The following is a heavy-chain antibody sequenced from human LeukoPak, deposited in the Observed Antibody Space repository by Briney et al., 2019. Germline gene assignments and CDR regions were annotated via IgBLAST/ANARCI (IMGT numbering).Heavy chain of an antibody. Sequence: PSETLSLTCAVYGGSFSGYYWSWIRQPPGKGLEWIGEINHSGSTNYNPSLKSRVTISVDTSKNQFSLKLSSVTAADTAVYYCARATMVRGVRRSANFDYWGQGTLVTVSS. CDR2: INHSGST. CDR1: GGSFSGYY. J-gene: IGHJ4*02. CDR3: ARATMVRGVRRSANFDY. V-gene: IGHV4-34*01. D-gene: IGHD3-10*01.